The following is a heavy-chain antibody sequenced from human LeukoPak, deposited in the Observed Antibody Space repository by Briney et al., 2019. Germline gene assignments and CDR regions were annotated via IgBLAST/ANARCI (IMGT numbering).Heavy chain of an antibody. CDR1: GASISAFH. Sequence: PLETLSLTCTVSGASISAFHWTWFRQPAGKTLEWIGLIYSSGSTLLNPSLKARVAMSLDLTKNQISLSLTSLTAADTAMYYCARKDGDYWAQGTLVTVSS. CDR2: IYSSGST. CDR3: ARKDGDY. V-gene: IGHV4-4*07. J-gene: IGHJ4*02.